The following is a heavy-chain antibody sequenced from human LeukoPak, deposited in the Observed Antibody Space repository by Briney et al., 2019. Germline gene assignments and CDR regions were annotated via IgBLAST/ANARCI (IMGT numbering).Heavy chain of an antibody. CDR3: ARGAYYMDV. J-gene: IGHJ6*03. CDR2: IYHSGST. Sequence: SETLSLTCTVSGYSISSGYYWGWIRQPPGKGLEWIGNIYHSGSTYYNPSLKSRVTMSVDTSKNQFSLKLSSVTAADTAVYYCARGAYYMDVWGKGTTVTVSS. CDR1: GYSISSGYY. V-gene: IGHV4-38-2*02.